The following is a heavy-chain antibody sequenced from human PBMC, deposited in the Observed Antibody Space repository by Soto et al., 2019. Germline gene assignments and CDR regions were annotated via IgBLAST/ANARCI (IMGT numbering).Heavy chain of an antibody. Sequence: GGSLRLSCAASGFTFSSYSMNWVRQAPGKGLEWVSYISASADLIIYADSVRGRFTISRDNGKNSLYLQMSSLRDEDTAIYYCARDLNYALDIWGQGTMVTVSS. J-gene: IGHJ3*02. V-gene: IGHV3-48*02. CDR1: GFTFSSYS. CDR2: ISASADLI. CDR3: ARDLNYALDI.